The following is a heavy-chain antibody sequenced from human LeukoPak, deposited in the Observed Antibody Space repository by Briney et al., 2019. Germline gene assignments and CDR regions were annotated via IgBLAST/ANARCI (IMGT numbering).Heavy chain of an antibody. J-gene: IGHJ6*03. V-gene: IGHV3-21*01. Sequence: GGSLRLSCAASGFTFSSCTMNWVRQAPGKGPEWVSSITSSSSYIYYADSVKGRFTISRDNARNSLYLQMNSLRAEDTALYYCARDGDTVLTRGCYYYYMDVWGKGTTVTVSS. D-gene: IGHD4-23*01. CDR2: ITSSSSYI. CDR3: ARDGDTVLTRGCYYYYMDV. CDR1: GFTFSSCT.